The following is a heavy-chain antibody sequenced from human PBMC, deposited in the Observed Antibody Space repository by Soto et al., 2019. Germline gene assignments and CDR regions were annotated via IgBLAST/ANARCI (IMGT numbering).Heavy chain of an antibody. V-gene: IGHV4-31*03. J-gene: IGHJ5*02. Sequence: QVQLQESGPGLVKPSQTLSLTCTVSGGSISSGGYYWSWIRQHPGKGLEWIGYIYYSGSTYYNPSLQSRVTISVDTSKNQFSLKLSSVTAADTAVYYCARSPYGDYRNWFDPWGQGTLVTVSS. CDR2: IYYSGST. D-gene: IGHD4-17*01. CDR3: ARSPYGDYRNWFDP. CDR1: GGSISSGGYY.